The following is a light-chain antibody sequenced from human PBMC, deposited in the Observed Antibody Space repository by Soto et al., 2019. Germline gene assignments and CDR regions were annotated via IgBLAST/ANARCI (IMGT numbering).Light chain of an antibody. Sequence: QSVLTQPPSASGAPGQRVTISFSGSSSNIGSHVVSWYQQLPGTAPKLLIYSNNHRPSGVPDRFSGSKSGTSASLAISGLQSEDEADYYCAAWDDSLNAPYVFGTGTKVTVL. CDR1: SSNIGSHV. V-gene: IGLV1-44*01. CDR3: AAWDDSLNAPYV. J-gene: IGLJ1*01. CDR2: SNN.